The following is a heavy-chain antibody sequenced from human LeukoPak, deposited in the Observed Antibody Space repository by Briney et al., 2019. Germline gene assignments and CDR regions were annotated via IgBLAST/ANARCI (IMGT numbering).Heavy chain of an antibody. Sequence: SETLSLTCTVSGGSISSYYWSWIRQPPGKGLEWIGYIYYSGSTNYNPSLKSRVTIPVDTSRNQFSLKLSSVTAADTAVYYCARETGIQLWSIDAFDIWGQGTMVTVSS. CDR2: IYYSGST. V-gene: IGHV4-59*01. D-gene: IGHD5-18*01. J-gene: IGHJ3*02. CDR3: ARETGIQLWSIDAFDI. CDR1: GGSISSYY.